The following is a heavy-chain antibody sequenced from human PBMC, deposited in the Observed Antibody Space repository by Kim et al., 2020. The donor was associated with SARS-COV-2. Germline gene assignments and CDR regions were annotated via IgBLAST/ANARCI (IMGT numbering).Heavy chain of an antibody. CDR1: GGSFSGYY. V-gene: IGHV4-34*01. Sequence: SETLSLTCAVYGGSFSGYYWSWIRQPPGKGLEWIGEINHSGSTNYNPSLKSRVTISVDTSKNQFSLKLSSVTAADTAVYYCAREGGSGYDFIYWGQGTLVTVSS. D-gene: IGHD5-12*01. CDR2: INHSGST. CDR3: AREGGSGYDFIY. J-gene: IGHJ4*02.